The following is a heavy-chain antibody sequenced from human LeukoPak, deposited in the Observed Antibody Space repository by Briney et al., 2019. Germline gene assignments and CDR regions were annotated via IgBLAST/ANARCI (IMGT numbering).Heavy chain of an antibody. J-gene: IGHJ4*02. CDR2: INHSGST. D-gene: IGHD5-18*01. CDR1: GGSFSGYY. V-gene: IGHV4-34*01. CDR3: ARGSGRRGYSYGWDY. Sequence: PSETLSLTCAVYGGSFSGYYWSWIRQPPGKGLEWIGEINHSGSTNYNPSLKSRVTISVDTSKNQFSLKLSSVTAADTAVYYCARGSGRRGYSYGWDYWGQGTLVTVSS.